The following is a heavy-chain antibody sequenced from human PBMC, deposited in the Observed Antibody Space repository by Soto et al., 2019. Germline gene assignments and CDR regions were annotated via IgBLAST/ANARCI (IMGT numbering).Heavy chain of an antibody. CDR3: ARGAVVGGVI. V-gene: IGHV3-11*01. J-gene: IGHJ4*02. CDR1: GFTFSDYY. D-gene: IGHD1-26*01. CDR2: ISSSGNI. Sequence: QVQLVESGGGSVRPGGSLRLSCAASGFTFSDYYRSWVRQATGKGLEWLSYISSSGNIDYADSVKGRFTISRDNAKKSLYLQMNSLIAEDTAVYHCARGAVVGGVIWCQGTLVNVYS.